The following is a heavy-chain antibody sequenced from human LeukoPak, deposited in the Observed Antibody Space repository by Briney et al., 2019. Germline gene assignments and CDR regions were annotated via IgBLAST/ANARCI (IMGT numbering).Heavy chain of an antibody. Sequence: GGSLRLSCAASGFTFDDYGMSWVRQAPGKGLEWVSGINWNGGSTGYADSVKGRFTISRDNAKNSLYLQMNSLSAEDTALYYCARDGGYDILTGDPRGAFDIWGQGTMVTVSS. J-gene: IGHJ3*02. CDR1: GFTFDDYG. CDR2: INWNGGST. V-gene: IGHV3-20*04. CDR3: ARDGGYDILTGDPRGAFDI. D-gene: IGHD3-9*01.